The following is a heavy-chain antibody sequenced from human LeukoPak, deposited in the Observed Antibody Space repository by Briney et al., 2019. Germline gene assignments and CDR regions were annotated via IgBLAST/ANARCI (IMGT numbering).Heavy chain of an antibody. CDR3: SKDIPGVQGAFDI. CDR1: GFTFDDYA. CDR2: ISWNGGGI. D-gene: IGHD1-1*01. Sequence: GGSLRLSCAASGFTFDDYAMHWVRQAPGKGLEWVSGISWNGGGIGYADSVKGRFTISRDNAKNSLYLQMHSLRAEDTALYYCSKDIPGVQGAFDIWGQGTMVTVSS. V-gene: IGHV3-9*01. J-gene: IGHJ3*02.